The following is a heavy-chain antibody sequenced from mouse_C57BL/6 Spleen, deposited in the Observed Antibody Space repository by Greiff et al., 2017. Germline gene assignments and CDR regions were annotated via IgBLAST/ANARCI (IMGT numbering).Heavy chain of an antibody. CDR3: ARLVTTSFDY. D-gene: IGHD2-2*01. V-gene: IGHV5-9*01. Sequence: EVQLVESGGGLVKPGGSLKLSCAASGFTFSSYTMSWVRQTPGKRLEWVATISGGGGNTYYPENVKGRFTISRDNSKHTLYLQMSSLKSEDTALCYCARLVTTSFDYWGQGTTLTVSS. CDR2: ISGGGGNT. J-gene: IGHJ2*01. CDR1: GFTFSSYT.